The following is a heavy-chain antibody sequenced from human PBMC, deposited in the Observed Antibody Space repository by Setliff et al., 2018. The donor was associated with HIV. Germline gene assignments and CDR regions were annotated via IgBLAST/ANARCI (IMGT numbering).Heavy chain of an antibody. J-gene: IGHJ6*03. V-gene: IGHV6-1*01. CDR1: GDSVSSNSAA. CDR2: TYYKSKWYN. D-gene: IGHD6-19*01. Sequence: PSRTLSLTCAISGDSVSSNSAACNWIRHSPSRGLEWRGRTYYKSKWYNDYAVAVKSRLTINPDTSKNQFSLQLSSVAPEDTAVYYCASGAVAATGHYYYYYMDVWGKGTTVTVSS. CDR3: ASGAVAATGHYYYYYMDV.